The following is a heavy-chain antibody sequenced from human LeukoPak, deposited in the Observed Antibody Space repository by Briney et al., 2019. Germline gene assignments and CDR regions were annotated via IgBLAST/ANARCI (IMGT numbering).Heavy chain of an antibody. CDR1: GFTFSSYG. CDR3: AKDGPYGDEYYYYMDV. Sequence: GGSLRPSCAASGFTFSSYGMHWVRQAPGKGLEWVAFIRYDGSNKYYADSVKGRFTISRDNSKNTLYLQMNSLRAEDTAVYYCAKDGPYGDEYYYYMDVWGKGTTVTVSS. J-gene: IGHJ6*03. D-gene: IGHD4-17*01. CDR2: IRYDGSNK. V-gene: IGHV3-30*02.